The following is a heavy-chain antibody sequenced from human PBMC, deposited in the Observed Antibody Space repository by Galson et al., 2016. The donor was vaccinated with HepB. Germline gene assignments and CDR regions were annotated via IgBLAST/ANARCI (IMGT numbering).Heavy chain of an antibody. J-gene: IGHJ4*02. CDR3: ASHDDSDWDY. D-gene: IGHD3-9*01. Sequence: SETLSLTFTVSGGSIRGSIYYWGWIRQPPGKGLEWIGSIYHSGNAYYSPSLSPSLESRVTISVDTSKNQFSLKLRSVTAADTAVYYCASHDDSDWDYWGQGTLVTVSP. V-gene: IGHV4-39*01. CDR2: IYHSGNA. CDR1: GGSIRGSIYY.